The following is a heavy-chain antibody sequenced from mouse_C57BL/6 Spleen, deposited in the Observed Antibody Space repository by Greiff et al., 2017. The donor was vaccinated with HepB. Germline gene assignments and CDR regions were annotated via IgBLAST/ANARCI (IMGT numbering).Heavy chain of an antibody. Sequence: VQLQQPGAELVRPGSSVKLSCKASGYTFTSYWMHWVKQRPIQGLEWIGNIDPSDSETHYNQKFKDKATLTVDKSSSTAYMQLSSLTSEDSAVYYCARSSGWGSLFDYWGQGTTLTVSS. V-gene: IGHV1-52*01. D-gene: IGHD3-2*02. CDR3: ARSSGWGSLFDY. CDR1: GYTFTSYW. J-gene: IGHJ2*01. CDR2: IDPSDSET.